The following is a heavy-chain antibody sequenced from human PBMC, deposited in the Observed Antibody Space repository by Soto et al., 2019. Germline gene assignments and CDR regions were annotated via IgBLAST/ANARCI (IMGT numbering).Heavy chain of an antibody. CDR1: GFTSTNAW. CDR3: TTRWRGPCDY. J-gene: IGHJ4*02. D-gene: IGHD2-15*01. V-gene: IGHV3-15*07. CDR2: LKGKNEGGTT. Sequence: EVQLVESGGGLVKPGGSLRLSCAASGFTSTNAWMNWVRQAPGQGLEWVGRLKGKNEGGTTDYAAPVNGRFIISRDDAKNTLYLQMTSLKAADTAVFYCTTRWRGPCDYCGQGALVTVSS.